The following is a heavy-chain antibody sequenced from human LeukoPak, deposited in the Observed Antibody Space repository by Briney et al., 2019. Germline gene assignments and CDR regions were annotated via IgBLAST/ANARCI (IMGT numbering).Heavy chain of an antibody. J-gene: IGHJ4*02. CDR1: GFTFSSYW. CDR2: INSDGSTT. D-gene: IGHD1-1*01. Sequence: PGGSLRHSCAVSGFTFSSYWMHWVRQAPGKGLVWVSRINSDGSTTKYADSVQGRFTMSRDNAKNTLYLQMSSLRAEDTAVYYCARTGRYYFDYWDQGHLATVSS. CDR3: ARTGRYYFDY. V-gene: IGHV3-74*01.